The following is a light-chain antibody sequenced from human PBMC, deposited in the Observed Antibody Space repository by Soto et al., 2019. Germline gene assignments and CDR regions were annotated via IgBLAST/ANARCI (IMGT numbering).Light chain of an antibody. V-gene: IGKV1D-13*01. Sequence: AIQLTQAPSSLSASVGDRVTISCRTSQDISSALAWYQQRPAKPPKLLLSDASSLESGVPSRFSGSGSGTGFTLTISSLQPEDFATYYCQQFNDFPGTFGQGTTLEIK. J-gene: IGKJ2*01. CDR2: DAS. CDR1: QDISSA. CDR3: QQFNDFPGT.